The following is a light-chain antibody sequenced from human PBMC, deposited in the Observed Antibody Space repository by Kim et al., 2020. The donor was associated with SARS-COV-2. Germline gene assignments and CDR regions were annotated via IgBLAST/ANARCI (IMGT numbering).Light chain of an antibody. V-gene: IGKV3-20*01. CDR1: QSVSSSY. Sequence: EIVVTQSPDTPSLSPGERATLSCRASQSVSSSYLAWYQHKPGQAPRLLISGVSRRATGIPDRFSGSGSGTDFTLTISRLEPEDFAVYYCQHYGSSPLSFGGGTKVEI. CDR3: QHYGSSPLS. CDR2: GVS. J-gene: IGKJ4*01.